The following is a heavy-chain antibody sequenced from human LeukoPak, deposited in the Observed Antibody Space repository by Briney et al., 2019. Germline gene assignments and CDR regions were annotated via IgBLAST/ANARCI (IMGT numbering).Heavy chain of an antibody. D-gene: IGHD3-22*01. CDR3: ARHYYDNTGYYYFDH. CDR2: RFYSGST. Sequence: SETQTLTCTVSRDSITRSSYYWGWVRQPPGEGLEYISCRFYSGSTYSNPSLKSRVTISVDTSKNQFSLKLSSVTAADTAVYYCARHYYDNTGYYYFDHWGQGTLVTVSS. V-gene: IGHV4-39*01. J-gene: IGHJ4*02. CDR1: RDSITRSSYY.